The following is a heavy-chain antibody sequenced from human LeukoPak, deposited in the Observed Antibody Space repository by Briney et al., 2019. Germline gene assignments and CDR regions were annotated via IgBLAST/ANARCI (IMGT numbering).Heavy chain of an antibody. D-gene: IGHD5-18*01. CDR1: GYTFTDYY. Sequence: GASVKVSCKASGYTFTDYYMHWVRQAPGQGLEWMGWINPNSGGTNYAQKFQGRVTMTRDTSISTAYMELSGLSSDDTAVYYCARTWIQVWCPDFDYWGQGALVTASS. V-gene: IGHV1-2*02. CDR3: ARTWIQVWCPDFDY. CDR2: INPNSGGT. J-gene: IGHJ4*02.